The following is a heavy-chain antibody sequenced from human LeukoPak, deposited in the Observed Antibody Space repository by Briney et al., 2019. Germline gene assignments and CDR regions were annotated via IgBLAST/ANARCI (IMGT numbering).Heavy chain of an antibody. D-gene: IGHD6-19*01. CDR3: ARGLAGWGYNWFDP. CDR2: IYYSGST. CDR1: GGSISSSSYY. V-gene: IGHV4-39*07. Sequence: SGTLSLTCTVSGGSISSSSYYWGWIRQPPGKGLEWIGSIYYSGSTYYNPSLKSRVTISVDTSKNQFSLKLSSVTAADTAVYYCARGLAGWGYNWFDPWGQGTLVTVSS. J-gene: IGHJ5*02.